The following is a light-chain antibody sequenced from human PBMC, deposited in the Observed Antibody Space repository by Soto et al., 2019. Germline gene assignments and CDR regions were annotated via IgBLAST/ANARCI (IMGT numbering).Light chain of an antibody. J-gene: IGLJ2*01. Sequence: SVLTQPASVSGAPGQSITISCTGTSGDVDSHYVAWYQQHPNKAPKVLIYEGNNRPSGVSDRFSGSKSGNTASLTISGLQAEDEADYYCSSHTPNITLFGGGTKLTVL. V-gene: IGLV2-14*03. CDR3: SSHTPNITL. CDR2: EGN. CDR1: SGDVDSHY.